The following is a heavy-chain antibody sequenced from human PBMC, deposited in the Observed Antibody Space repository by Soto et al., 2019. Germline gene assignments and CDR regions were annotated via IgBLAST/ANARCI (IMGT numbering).Heavy chain of an antibody. V-gene: IGHV3-30*04. D-gene: IGHD2-21*02. CDR1: GFTFSDYA. CDR3: AKVGVVTSINDGFET. CDR2: ISFYGNTQ. J-gene: IGHJ3*02. Sequence: QVQLVESGGGVVQPGRSLRLSCAASGFTFSDYAMHWVRQAPGRGLEWVAAISFYGNTQFYAYSVKGRFTISRDDSKNTLYLQMNSLRAADTALFFCAKVGVVTSINDGFETWGQGTMVTVSS.